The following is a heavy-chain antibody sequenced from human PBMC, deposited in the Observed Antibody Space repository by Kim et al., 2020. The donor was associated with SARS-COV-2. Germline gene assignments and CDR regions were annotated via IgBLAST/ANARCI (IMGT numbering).Heavy chain of an antibody. V-gene: IGHV1-3*01. D-gene: IGHD3-16*01. Sequence: ASVKVSCKDSGYAFSSYDIHWVRQVSGQKFEWMGWINAGDGDTKYSQRFQDRVTFSRDTSASTAFMELRSLGSQDTAVYYCVRLRLHAANWFDPWRQGTLVTVST. CDR2: INAGDGDT. CDR3: VRLRLHAANWFDP. J-gene: IGHJ5*02. CDR1: GYAFSSYD.